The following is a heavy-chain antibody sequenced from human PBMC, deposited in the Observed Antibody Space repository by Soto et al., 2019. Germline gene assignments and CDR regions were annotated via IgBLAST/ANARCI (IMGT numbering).Heavy chain of an antibody. CDR3: ARDGPYGSGRDSDY. Sequence: QVQLQESGPGLVKPSGTLSLTCAGSGGSISSSNWWSWVRKPPGKGLEWIGEIYHSGSTNYNPSLMSRVTISVDQSKNHFSLKLSSVTAADTAVYYCARDGPYGSGRDSDYWGQGTLVTVSS. D-gene: IGHD3-10*01. CDR1: GGSISSSNW. J-gene: IGHJ4*02. CDR2: IYHSGST. V-gene: IGHV4-4*02.